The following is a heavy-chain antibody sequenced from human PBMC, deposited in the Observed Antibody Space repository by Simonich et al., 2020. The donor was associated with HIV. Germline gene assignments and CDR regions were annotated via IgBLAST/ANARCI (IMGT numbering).Heavy chain of an antibody. CDR1: GGTFSGYG. J-gene: IGHJ4*02. V-gene: IGHV1-18*01. Sequence: QVQLVQSGAEVRKPGSSVKVSCKASGGTFSGYGISWVRLAPGQGLEWMGWISAYNGNTNYAQKLQGRVTMTTDTSTSTAYMELRILGSDDTAVYYCARNLAVAASFFDYWGQGTLVTVSS. CDR3: ARNLAVAASFFDY. D-gene: IGHD6-19*01. CDR2: ISAYNGNT.